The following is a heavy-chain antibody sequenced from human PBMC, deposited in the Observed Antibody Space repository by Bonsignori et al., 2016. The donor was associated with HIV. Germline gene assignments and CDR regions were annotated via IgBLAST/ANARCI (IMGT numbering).Heavy chain of an antibody. D-gene: IGHD1-1*01. V-gene: IGHV4-61*02. CDR1: GGSISSGSYY. CDR2: IYTSGST. Sequence: SETLSLTCTVSGGSISSGSYYWSWIRQPAGKGLEWIGRIYTSGSTNYNPSLKSRVTISVDTSKNQFSLKLSSVTAADTAVYYCARAEAGTAQCFQHWGQGTLVTVSS. J-gene: IGHJ1*01. CDR3: ARAEAGTAQCFQH.